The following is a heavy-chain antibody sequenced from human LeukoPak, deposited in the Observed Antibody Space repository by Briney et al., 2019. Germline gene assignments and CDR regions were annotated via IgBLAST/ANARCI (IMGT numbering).Heavy chain of an antibody. V-gene: IGHV4-38-2*01. CDR1: AYSINIGYY. CDR3: ARVVGATGSSDY. D-gene: IGHD2-15*01. Sequence: SETLSLTCAVSAYSINIGYYWGWSRQPPGKGLEWIVSFYHSGSTYYNSSLKSRVTLSVDTSKSHFSLKLSSVTAADTAVYYCARVVGATGSSDYWGQGTLVTVSS. J-gene: IGHJ4*02. CDR2: FYHSGST.